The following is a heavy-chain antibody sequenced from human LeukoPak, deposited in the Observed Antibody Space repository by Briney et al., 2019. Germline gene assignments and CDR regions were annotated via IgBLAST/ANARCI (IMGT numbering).Heavy chain of an antibody. V-gene: IGHV4-59*08. J-gene: IGHJ4*02. CDR3: ARYVVSGSGRYYFDY. CDR1: GGSISGYS. CDR2: LYYNGST. D-gene: IGHD3-10*01. Sequence: SETLSLTCTVSGGSISGYSWSWIRQPAGRGLEFIGYLYYNGSTNYSPSLKSRVTISLDTSKKQFSLRLSSVTAADTAVYLCARYVVSGSGRYYFDYWGQGSLVTVSS.